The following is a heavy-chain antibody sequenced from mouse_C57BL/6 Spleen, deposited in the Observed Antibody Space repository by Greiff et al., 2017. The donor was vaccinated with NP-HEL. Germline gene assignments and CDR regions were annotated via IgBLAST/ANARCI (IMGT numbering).Heavy chain of an antibody. Sequence: EVKLVESGPELVKPGASVKIPCKASGYTFTDYNMDWVKQSHGKSLEWIGDINPNNGGTIYNQKFKGKATLTVDKSSSTAYMELRSLTSEDTAVYYCARGYYDYDGSLFAYWGQGTLVTVSA. J-gene: IGHJ3*01. CDR3: ARGYYDYDGSLFAY. D-gene: IGHD2-4*01. V-gene: IGHV1-18*01. CDR2: INPNNGGT. CDR1: GYTFTDYN.